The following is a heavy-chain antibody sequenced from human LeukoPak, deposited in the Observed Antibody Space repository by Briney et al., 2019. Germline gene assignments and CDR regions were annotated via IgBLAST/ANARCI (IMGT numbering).Heavy chain of an antibody. D-gene: IGHD3-10*01. V-gene: IGHV1-18*04. CDR2: ISAYNGNT. CDR3: VRGLASGYGSGSYSDY. J-gene: IGHJ4*02. CDR1: GYTFTSYG. Sequence: GASAKVSCKASGYTFTSYGISWVRQAPGQGLEWMGWISAYNGNTNYAQKLQGRVTMTTDTSTSTAYMELRSLRSDDTAVYYCVRGLASGYGSGSYSDYWGQGTLVTVSS.